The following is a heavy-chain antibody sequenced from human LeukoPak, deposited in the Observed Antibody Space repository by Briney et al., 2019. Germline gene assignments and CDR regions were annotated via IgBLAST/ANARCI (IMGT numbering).Heavy chain of an antibody. J-gene: IGHJ2*01. CDR2: INSGGSGT. CDR3: AKGRWYFDL. CDR1: GFNFASNW. V-gene: IGHV3-74*01. Sequence: GGSLRLSCAASGFNFASNWMHWVRQTPGKGLMWVSRINSGGSGTSYADSVEGRFTISRDNAKNSLFLQMTNLRAEDTAVYYCAKGRWYFDLWGRGTLVTVSS.